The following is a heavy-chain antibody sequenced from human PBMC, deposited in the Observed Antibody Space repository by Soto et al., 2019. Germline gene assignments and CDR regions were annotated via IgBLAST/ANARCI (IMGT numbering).Heavy chain of an antibody. D-gene: IGHD3-3*01. CDR3: ARVMSGFAIFGVVPIDY. CDR2: ISAYNGNT. CDR1: GYTFTTYG. V-gene: IGHV1-18*01. Sequence: ASXKVSCKASGYTFTTYGISWVRQAPGQLLEWMGWISAYNGNTNYAQKLQGRVTMTTDTSTSTAYMELRSLRSDDTAVYYCARVMSGFAIFGVVPIDYWGQGTLVTVSS. J-gene: IGHJ4*02.